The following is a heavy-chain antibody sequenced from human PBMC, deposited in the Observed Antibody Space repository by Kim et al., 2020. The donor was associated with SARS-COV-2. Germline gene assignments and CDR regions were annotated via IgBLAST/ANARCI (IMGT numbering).Heavy chain of an antibody. J-gene: IGHJ4*02. CDR3: ARSRWSITMVRGVTFDY. D-gene: IGHD3-10*01. CDR2: IIPILGIA. V-gene: IGHV1-69*02. Sequence: SVKVSCKASGGTFSSYTISWVRQAPGQGLEWMGRIIPILGIANYAQKFQGRVTITADKSTSTAYMELSSLRSEDTAVYYCARSRWSITMVRGVTFDYWGQGTLVTVSS. CDR1: GGTFSSYT.